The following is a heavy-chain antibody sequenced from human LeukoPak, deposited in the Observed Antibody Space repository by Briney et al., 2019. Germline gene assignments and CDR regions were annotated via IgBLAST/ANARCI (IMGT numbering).Heavy chain of an antibody. Sequence: GGSLRLSCAASGITLSNYEMNWVRQAPGKGLEWLSYISGSGTTIYYADSVKGRFTISRDNAKNSLYLQMSSLRAEDTAVYYCASNYYDSSGYFHWGQGTLVTVSS. D-gene: IGHD3-22*01. CDR1: GITLSNYE. J-gene: IGHJ4*02. V-gene: IGHV3-48*03. CDR2: ISGSGTTI. CDR3: ASNYYDSSGYFH.